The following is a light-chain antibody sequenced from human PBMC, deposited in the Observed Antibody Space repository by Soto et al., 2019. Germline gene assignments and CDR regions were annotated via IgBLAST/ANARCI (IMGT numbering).Light chain of an antibody. Sequence: EIVMTQSPATLSVSPGEGATLSCRASQSVSSNLAWYQQKPGQAPRLLIYGASTRAAGIPARFSGSGSGTEFTLTISGLQSEDFAVYYCQTYNDWPRAFGQGTKLEIK. V-gene: IGKV3-15*01. CDR2: GAS. J-gene: IGKJ2*01. CDR1: QSVSSN. CDR3: QTYNDWPRA.